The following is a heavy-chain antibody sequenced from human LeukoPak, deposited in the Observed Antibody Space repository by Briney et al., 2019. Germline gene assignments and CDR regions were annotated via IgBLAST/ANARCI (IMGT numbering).Heavy chain of an antibody. D-gene: IGHD3-22*01. Sequence: ASVKVSCEASGYAFTSYAMNWVRQAPGQGLEWMGWINTNTGNPTYAQGFTGRFVFSLDTSVSTAYLQISSLKAEDTAVYYCARSRYYYDSSGSPPPDYWGQGTLVTVSS. CDR2: INTNTGNP. V-gene: IGHV7-4-1*02. CDR3: ARSRYYYDSSGSPPPDY. CDR1: GYAFTSYA. J-gene: IGHJ4*02.